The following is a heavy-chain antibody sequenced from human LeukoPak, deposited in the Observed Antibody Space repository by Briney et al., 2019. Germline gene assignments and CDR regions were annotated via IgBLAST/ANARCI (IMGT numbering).Heavy chain of an antibody. J-gene: IGHJ4*02. CDR1: GGSLSSST. CDR2: ILPILGSA. V-gene: IGHV1-69*16. D-gene: IGHD2-21*01. Sequence: SVKLSCKASGGSLSSSTLSWVRQAPGQGPEWMGGILPILGSATYAQKFQGRVTITTDESTNTAYMELRSLRSDDTAVFYCATGVRAIPIYYWGQGTLVTVSS. CDR3: ATGVRAIPIYY.